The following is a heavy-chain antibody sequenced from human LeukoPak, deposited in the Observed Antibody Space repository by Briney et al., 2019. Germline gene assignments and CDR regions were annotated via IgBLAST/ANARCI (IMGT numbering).Heavy chain of an antibody. V-gene: IGHV3-21*01. Sequence: GSLRLSCAASGFTFDDYGMSWVRQAPGKGLEWVSSISSSSSYIYYADSVKGRFTISRDNAKNSLYLQMNSLRAEDTAVYYCAREGGYSYGYNYFDPWGQGTLVTVSS. J-gene: IGHJ5*02. CDR1: GFTFDDYG. CDR2: ISSSSSYI. CDR3: AREGGYSYGYNYFDP. D-gene: IGHD5-18*01.